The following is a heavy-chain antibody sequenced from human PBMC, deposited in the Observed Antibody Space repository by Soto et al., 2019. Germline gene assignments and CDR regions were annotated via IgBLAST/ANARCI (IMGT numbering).Heavy chain of an antibody. Sequence: QVQLVQSGAEVKKPGSSVKVSCKASGGTFSSYAISWVRQAPGQGLEWMGGIIPIFGTANYAQKFQGRVTITADKSTSTAYMKLSSLRSEDTAVYYCARDWGGSGSYYNSLLDYWGQGTLVTVSS. D-gene: IGHD3-10*01. CDR2: IIPIFGTA. CDR1: GGTFSSYA. CDR3: ARDWGGSGSYYNSLLDY. V-gene: IGHV1-69*06. J-gene: IGHJ4*02.